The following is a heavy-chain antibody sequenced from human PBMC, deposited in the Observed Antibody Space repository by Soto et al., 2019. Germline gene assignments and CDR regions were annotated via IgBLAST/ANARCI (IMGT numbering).Heavy chain of an antibody. CDR3: AKLPNPYYYDSSGPNSRAEYFQH. Sequence: EVQLLESGGGLVQPGGSLRLSCAASGFTFSSYAMSWVRQAPGKGLEWVSAISGSGGSTYYADSGKGGFTISRDNSKNTLYLQMNSLRAEDTAVYYCAKLPNPYYYDSSGPNSRAEYFQHWGQGTLVTVSS. V-gene: IGHV3-23*01. CDR1: GFTFSSYA. J-gene: IGHJ1*01. D-gene: IGHD3-22*01. CDR2: ISGSGGST.